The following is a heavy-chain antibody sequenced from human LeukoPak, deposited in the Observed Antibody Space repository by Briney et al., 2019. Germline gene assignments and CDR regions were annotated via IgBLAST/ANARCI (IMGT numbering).Heavy chain of an antibody. CDR3: ARDQWNDGFFDP. Sequence: SETLSLTCTVSGVSISSHYWSWLRQPPGKGLEWIGYIYYSGSTNYNPSLKSRVTISVDTSKNQFSLKLSSVTAADTAVYYCARDQWNDGFFDPWGQGTLVTVSS. J-gene: IGHJ5*02. V-gene: IGHV4-59*11. CDR2: IYYSGST. CDR1: GVSISSHY. D-gene: IGHD1-1*01.